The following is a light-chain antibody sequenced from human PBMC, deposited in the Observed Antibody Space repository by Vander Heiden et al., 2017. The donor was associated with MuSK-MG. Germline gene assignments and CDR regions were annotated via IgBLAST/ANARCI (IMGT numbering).Light chain of an antibody. Sequence: EIVLTQSPGTLSLSPGERATLSCRASQSVSSNFLAWYQQKPGQAPRLLIYGASSRSTGIPDRFSGSGSGTDFTLTISRLEPEDFAVYYCQQDNSSALTFGGGTKVEIK. CDR2: GAS. CDR3: QQDNSSALT. V-gene: IGKV3-20*01. J-gene: IGKJ4*01. CDR1: QSVSSNF.